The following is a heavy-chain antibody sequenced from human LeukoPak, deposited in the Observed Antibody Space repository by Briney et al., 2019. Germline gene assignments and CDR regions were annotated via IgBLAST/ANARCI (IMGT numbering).Heavy chain of an antibody. J-gene: IGHJ6*03. CDR3: ARDLLYGDYGGVYYMDV. CDR2: INPNSGGT. V-gene: IGHV1-2*02. CDR1: GYTFTGYY. Sequence: GAPVKVSCKASGYTFTGYYMHWVRQAPGQGLEWMGWINPNSGGTNYAQKFQGRVTMTRDTSISTAYMELSRLRSDDTAVYYCARDLLYGDYGGVYYMDVWGKGTTVTVSS. D-gene: IGHD4-17*01.